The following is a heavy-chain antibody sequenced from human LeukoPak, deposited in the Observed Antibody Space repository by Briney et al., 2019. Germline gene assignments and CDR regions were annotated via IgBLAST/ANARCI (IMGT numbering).Heavy chain of an antibody. CDR2: INPNSGGT. CDR3: AREDCGDLSCLDY. D-gene: IGHD2-21*01. J-gene: IGHJ4*02. CDR1: GYTFTGYY. V-gene: IGHV1-2*02. Sequence: ASVKVSCKASGYTFTGYYMHWVRQAPGQGLEWVGWINPNSGGTNYAQKFQGRVTMTRDTSISTAYMELSRLRSDDTAVYYCAREDCGDLSCLDYWGQGTLVTVSS.